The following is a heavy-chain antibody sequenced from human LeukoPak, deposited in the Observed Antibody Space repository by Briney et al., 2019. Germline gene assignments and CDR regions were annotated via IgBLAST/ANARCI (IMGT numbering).Heavy chain of an antibody. Sequence: SETLSLTCTVSGGSISSGSYYWSWIRQPAGKGLEWIARIYTSGSTNYNPSLKSRVTISVDTSENQFSLKLSSVTAADTAVYYCARGITMVRGVNLYNWFDPWGQGTLVTVSS. CDR1: GGSISSGSYY. CDR2: IYTSGST. V-gene: IGHV4-61*02. CDR3: ARGITMVRGVNLYNWFDP. D-gene: IGHD3-10*01. J-gene: IGHJ5*02.